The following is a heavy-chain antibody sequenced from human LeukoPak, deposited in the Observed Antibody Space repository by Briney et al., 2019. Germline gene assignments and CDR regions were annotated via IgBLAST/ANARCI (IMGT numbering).Heavy chain of an antibody. Sequence: SVKVSCTASGGTLSSYAISWARHAPGHGLEWKGGTIPIFGTANYAQKFQGRVTITADESTSTAYMELSSLRSEDTAVYYCARGGRYYDSSGSTLYYYGMDVWGQGTTVTVSS. CDR2: TIPIFGTA. V-gene: IGHV1-69*01. CDR3: ARGGRYYDSSGSTLYYYGMDV. CDR1: GGTLSSYA. D-gene: IGHD3-22*01. J-gene: IGHJ6*02.